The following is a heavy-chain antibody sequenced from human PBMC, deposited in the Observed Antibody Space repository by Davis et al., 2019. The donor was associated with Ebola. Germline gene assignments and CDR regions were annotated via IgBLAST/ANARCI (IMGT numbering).Heavy chain of an antibody. J-gene: IGHJ4*02. CDR1: GFTFSSYT. CDR2: ISSSSSYK. D-gene: IGHD6-6*01. V-gene: IGHV3-21*04. CDR3: ARGAGSTSSLRYSDY. Sequence: GESLKISCAASGFTFSSYTMNWVRQAPGKGLEWVSSISSSSSYKYYADSVKGRFTISRDNAKNSLYLQMNSLRAEDTAVYHCARGAGSTSSLRYSDYWGQGTLVTVSS.